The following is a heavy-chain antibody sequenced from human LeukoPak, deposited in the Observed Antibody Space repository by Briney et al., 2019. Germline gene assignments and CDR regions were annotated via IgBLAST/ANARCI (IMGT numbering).Heavy chain of an antibody. D-gene: IGHD3-3*01. CDR3: ARHGPWSPITIFGVVILANWFDP. J-gene: IGHJ5*02. CDR1: GGSVSSGSYY. Sequence: KTSETLSLTCTVSGGSVSSGSYYWSWIRQPPGKGLEWIGYIYYSGSTNYNPSLKSRVTISVDTSKNQFSLKLSSVTAADTAVYYCARHGPWSPITIFGVVILANWFDPWGQGTLVTVSS. V-gene: IGHV4-61*01. CDR2: IYYSGST.